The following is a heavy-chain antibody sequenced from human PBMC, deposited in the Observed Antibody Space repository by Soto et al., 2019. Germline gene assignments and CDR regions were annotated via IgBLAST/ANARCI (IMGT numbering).Heavy chain of an antibody. Sequence: SETLSLTCTVSGGSISSYYWGWIRQPPGKXLEWIGYIYYSGSTNYNPSLKSRVTISVDTSKNQFSLKLSSVTAADTAVYYCARGGPITIFGVVISYYYYGMDVWGQGTTVTVSS. CDR2: IYYSGST. V-gene: IGHV4-59*01. J-gene: IGHJ6*02. D-gene: IGHD3-3*01. CDR3: ARGGPITIFGVVISYYYYGMDV. CDR1: GGSISSYY.